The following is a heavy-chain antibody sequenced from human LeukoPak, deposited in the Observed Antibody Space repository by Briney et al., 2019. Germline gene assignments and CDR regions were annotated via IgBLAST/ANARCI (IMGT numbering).Heavy chain of an antibody. Sequence: PSKTLSLTCTVSGGSISSYYWSWIRQPAGKGLEWIGRIYTSGGTNYNPSLKSRVTMSVDTSKNQFSLKLSSVTAADTAVYYCARDRTVTTKYYYYYGMDVWGQGTTVTVSS. CDR2: IYTSGGT. J-gene: IGHJ6*02. CDR3: ARDRTVTTKYYYYYGMDV. D-gene: IGHD4-17*01. CDR1: GGSISSYY. V-gene: IGHV4-4*07.